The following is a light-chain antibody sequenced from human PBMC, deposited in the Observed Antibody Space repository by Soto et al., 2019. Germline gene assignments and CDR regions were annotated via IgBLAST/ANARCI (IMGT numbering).Light chain of an antibody. Sequence: QSVLTQPPSASGSPGQSVTISCTGISSDVGGYNYVSWYQQHPGKAPKLMIYEVTKRPSGVPDRFSGSKSGNTGSLTVSGLQVEDEADYYCNSYAGSNNVLFGGGTKLTVL. J-gene: IGLJ2*01. CDR1: SSDVGGYNY. CDR3: NSYAGSNNVL. V-gene: IGLV2-8*01. CDR2: EVT.